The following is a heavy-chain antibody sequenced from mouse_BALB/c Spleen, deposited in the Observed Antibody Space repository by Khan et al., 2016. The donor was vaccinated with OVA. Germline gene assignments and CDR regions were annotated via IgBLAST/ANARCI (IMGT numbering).Heavy chain of an antibody. D-gene: IGHD1-1*01. CDR1: GYTFTSYG. CDR2: ISGYTKTT. CDR3: ATSYFFGYYFDY. Sequence: EVELVESGGGLEQPGGSGKLSCEASGYTFTSYGMHWVRQAPERGLEWVGYISGYTKTTYYADTLKGRFTFSWDNSRNTAFLQMTSLMSEDTAMYYCATSYFFGYYFDYWGQGTTLTVSS. J-gene: IGHJ2*01. V-gene: IGHV5-17*02.